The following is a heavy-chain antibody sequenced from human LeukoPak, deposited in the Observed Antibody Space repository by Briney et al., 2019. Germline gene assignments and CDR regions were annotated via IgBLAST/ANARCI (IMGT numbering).Heavy chain of an antibody. V-gene: IGHV3-74*01. J-gene: IGHJ3*02. CDR3: ARVGARLGAFDI. CDR1: GFTFSSYW. D-gene: IGHD6-25*01. CDR2: INSDGSRT. Sequence: GGSLRLSCAASGFTFSSYWMHWVRHTPGKGLVWVSRINSDGSRTSYADSVKGRFTISRDNAKNTLYLQMNSLRAEDTAVYYCARVGARLGAFDIWGQGTMVTVSS.